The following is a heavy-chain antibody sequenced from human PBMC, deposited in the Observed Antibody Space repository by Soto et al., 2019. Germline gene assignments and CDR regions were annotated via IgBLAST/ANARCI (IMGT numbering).Heavy chain of an antibody. CDR3: ARDLFPTGTTLRPNPPAF. Sequence: QVQLVQSGAEVKKPGASVKVSCKASGYTFTSYGISWVRQAPGQGLEWMGWISAYNGNTNYAQKLQGRVTMTTDTSTSTAYMELRSLRSDDTAVYYCARDLFPTGTTLRPNPPAFWGQGTLVTVSS. CDR1: GYTFTSYG. J-gene: IGHJ4*02. D-gene: IGHD1-7*01. CDR2: ISAYNGNT. V-gene: IGHV1-18*01.